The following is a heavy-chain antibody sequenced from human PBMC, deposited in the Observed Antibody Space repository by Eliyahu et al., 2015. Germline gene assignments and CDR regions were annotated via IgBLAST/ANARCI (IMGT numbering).Heavy chain of an antibody. CDR2: TYYRSKWNN. CDR3: ARGHYISGRYEGFDY. J-gene: IGHJ4*02. D-gene: IGHD1-26*01. CDR1: GXXVPXNSAT. V-gene: IGHV6-1*01. Sequence: QVQLQQSGPGLVKPTQTLSLTCXISGXXVPXNSATWNWIRQSPSRGLEWLGRTYYRSKWNNDYVVSVKSRMTMSPDTSKNQFSLHLNSVTPEDTAVYYCARGHYISGRYEGFDYWGQGTLVTVSS.